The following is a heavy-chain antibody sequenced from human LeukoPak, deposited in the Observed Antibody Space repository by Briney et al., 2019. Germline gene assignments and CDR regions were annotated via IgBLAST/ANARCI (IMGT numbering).Heavy chain of an antibody. V-gene: IGHV5-10-1*01. CDR1: GYRFTSYW. J-gene: IGHJ3*02. Sequence: GESLKISCKGSGYRFTSYWISWVRQMPGKGLEWMGRIDPSDSHTNYSPSFQGHVTISADKSISTAYLRWSSMKASDTAMYYCARHVYCSSTSCYAAFDIWGQGTMVTVSS. D-gene: IGHD2-2*01. CDR3: ARHVYCSSTSCYAAFDI. CDR2: IDPSDSHT.